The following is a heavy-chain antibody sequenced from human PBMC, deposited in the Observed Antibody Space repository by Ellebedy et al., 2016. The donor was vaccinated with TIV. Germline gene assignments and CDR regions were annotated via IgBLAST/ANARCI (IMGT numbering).Heavy chain of an antibody. CDR2: INHSGGT. CDR1: GGSFSGYY. J-gene: IGHJ4*02. Sequence: MPSETLSLTCAVYGGSFSGYYWSWIRQPPGKGLEGIGEINHSGGTSYNPSLKSRVTISVDTSKKQLSLKLRSVTAADTAVYYCAALGQWQGDTGGYWGQGTLVIVSS. CDR3: AALGQWQGDTGGY. V-gene: IGHV4-34*01. D-gene: IGHD6-19*01.